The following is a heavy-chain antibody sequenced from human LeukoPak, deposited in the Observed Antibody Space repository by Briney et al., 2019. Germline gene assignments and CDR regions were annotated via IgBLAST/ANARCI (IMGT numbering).Heavy chain of an antibody. CDR3: ARLDAAAGRYLQFFY. Sequence: SETLSLTCTVSGGSISNYYWSWIRQSPEKGLERIGYIHDSGSTNCNPSLKSRVTISVDTSKNQFSLKLSSVTAADTAVYYCARLDAAAGRYLQFFYWGQGTLVTVSS. J-gene: IGHJ4*02. V-gene: IGHV4-59*08. CDR2: IHDSGST. CDR1: GGSISNYY. D-gene: IGHD5-24*01.